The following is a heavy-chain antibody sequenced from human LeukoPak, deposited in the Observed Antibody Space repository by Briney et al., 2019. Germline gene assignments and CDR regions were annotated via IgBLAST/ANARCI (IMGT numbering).Heavy chain of an antibody. J-gene: IGHJ4*02. V-gene: IGHV4-38-2*01. CDR2: IYHSGST. CDR3: ARRYSNYFFDY. CDR1: GFTFSTYA. Sequence: GPLRLSCAASGFTFSTYAMNWVRQAPGKGLEWIGNIYHSGSTYYNPSLKSRVTISVDTSKNQFSLKLSSVTAADTAVYYCARRYSNYFFDYWGQGTLVTVSS. D-gene: IGHD4-11*01.